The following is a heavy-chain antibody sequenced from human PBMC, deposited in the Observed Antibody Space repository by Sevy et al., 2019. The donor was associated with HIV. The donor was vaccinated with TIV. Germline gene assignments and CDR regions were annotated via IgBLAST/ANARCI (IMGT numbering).Heavy chain of an antibody. CDR2: MNPNSGNT. CDR1: GYTFTTYD. V-gene: IGHV1-8*01. Sequence: ASVKVSCKDSGYTFTTYDINWVRQATGQGLEWMGWMNPNSGNTGYTQKFQGRVTMTRNTSISTAYMELSSLRSEDTAVYYCARVSYDILTGYHHDASDIWGQGTMVTVSS. J-gene: IGHJ3*02. CDR3: ARVSYDILTGYHHDASDI. D-gene: IGHD3-9*01.